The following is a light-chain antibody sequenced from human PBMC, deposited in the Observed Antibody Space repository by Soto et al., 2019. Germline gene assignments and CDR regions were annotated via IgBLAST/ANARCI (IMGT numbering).Light chain of an antibody. CDR3: SSFTSSTTYV. Sequence: QSALTQPASVSGSPGQSITISCTGTSSDVGGYNYVSWYQQHPGKVPKLIIYDVTNRPSGVSDRFSASKSGNTASLTISGLQAEDEAEYYCSSFTSSTTYVFGTGTQLTVL. V-gene: IGLV2-14*01. CDR1: SSDVGGYNY. J-gene: IGLJ1*01. CDR2: DVT.